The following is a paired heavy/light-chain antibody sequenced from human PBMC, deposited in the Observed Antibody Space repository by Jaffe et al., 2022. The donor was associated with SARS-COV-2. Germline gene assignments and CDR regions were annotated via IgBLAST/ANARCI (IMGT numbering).Light chain of an antibody. J-gene: IGLJ3*02. Sequence: QAGLTQPPSVSKGLRQTATLTCTGNNNNVGDQGAAWLQQYQGHPPILLSDRSNNRPSGISERLSASRSGNTASLTITGLQPEDEADYYCSAWDRSLNAWVFGGGTKLTVL. CDR3: SAWDRSLNAWV. CDR1: NNNVGDQG. CDR2: RSN. V-gene: IGLV10-54*01.
Heavy chain of an antibody. Sequence: EVQLVESGGGLVQPGGSLRLSCAASGFTFSNFWMHWVRQAPGKGLVWVSGLNGDGSSTLYADSVKGRFSISRDNAKNTVFLQMNSLRGEDTALYYCVTGGNAFSIWGQGTMVSVSS. D-gene: IGHD3-16*01. CDR3: VTGGNAFSI. CDR1: GFTFSNFW. J-gene: IGHJ3*02. V-gene: IGHV3-74*01. CDR2: LNGDGSST.